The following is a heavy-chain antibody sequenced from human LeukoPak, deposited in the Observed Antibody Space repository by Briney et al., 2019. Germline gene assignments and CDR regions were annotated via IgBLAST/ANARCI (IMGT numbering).Heavy chain of an antibody. D-gene: IGHD3-9*01. V-gene: IGHV3-21*01. Sequence: SPGGPLRLSCEASGFTFISYSMNWVRKVPGKGLEWVSSINSSSSYIYYADSVKGRFTISRDNAKNSLYLQMNSLRAEDTAVYYCARDSADDYDILTDLDYGRQGTLVTVPS. CDR3: ARDSADDYDILTDLDY. J-gene: IGHJ4*02. CDR2: INSSSSYI. CDR1: GFTFISYS.